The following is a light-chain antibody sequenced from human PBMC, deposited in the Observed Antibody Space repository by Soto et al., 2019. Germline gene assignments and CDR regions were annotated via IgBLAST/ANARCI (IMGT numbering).Light chain of an antibody. J-gene: IGLJ1*01. CDR2: EVS. CDR3: SSYTSSSSYG. V-gene: IGLV2-14*01. CDR1: SSDVGGYNY. Sequence: QSLLTQPASVSVSPGQSITISCTGTSSDVGGYNYVSWYQQHPGKAPKLMIYEVSNRPSGVSNRFSGSKSGNTASLTISGLQAEDEADYYCSSYTSSSSYGFGTGTRSPS.